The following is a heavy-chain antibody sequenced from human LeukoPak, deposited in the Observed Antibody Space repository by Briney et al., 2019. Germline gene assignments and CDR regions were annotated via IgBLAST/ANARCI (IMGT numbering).Heavy chain of an antibody. CDR3: ARGVSGSYYYYYMDV. CDR1: GDSISSYY. D-gene: IGHD1-26*01. J-gene: IGHJ6*03. V-gene: IGHV4-4*07. Sequence: SETLSLTCTVSGDSISSYYWSWIRQPAGKGLEWIGRMYTSESTNYNPSLKSRVTMSVDTSKNQFSLTLRSVIAADTAVYYCARGVSGSYYYYYMDVWGKGTTVTISS. CDR2: MYTSEST.